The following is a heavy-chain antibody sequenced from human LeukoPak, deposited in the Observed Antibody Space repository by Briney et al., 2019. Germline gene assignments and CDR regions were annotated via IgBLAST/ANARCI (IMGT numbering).Heavy chain of an antibody. CDR2: ISSSSSYI. D-gene: IGHD3-10*01. Sequence: GGSLRLSCAASGSTFSSYSMNWVRQAPGKGLELVSSISSSSSYIYYADSVKGRFTISRDNAKNSLYPQMNSLRAEDTAVYYCAREYYYGSGSQGGYYGMDVWGQGTTVTVSS. CDR3: AREYYYGSGSQGGYYGMDV. V-gene: IGHV3-21*01. J-gene: IGHJ6*02. CDR1: GSTFSSYS.